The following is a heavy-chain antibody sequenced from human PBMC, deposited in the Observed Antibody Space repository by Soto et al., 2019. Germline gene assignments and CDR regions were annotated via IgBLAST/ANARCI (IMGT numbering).Heavy chain of an antibody. CDR3: ARGYLYYDFSSGYPQSYYYYGMDV. V-gene: IGHV1-46*01. CDR1: GYTFTSYA. Sequence: GPSVKVSCKASGYTFTSYAMHWVRQAPGQGLEWMGIINPSGGSTSYAQKFQGRVTMTRDTSTSTVYMELSSLRSEDTAVYYCARGYLYYDFSSGYPQSYYYYGMDVWAQATTVTVS. CDR2: INPSGGST. D-gene: IGHD3-3*01. J-gene: IGHJ6*02.